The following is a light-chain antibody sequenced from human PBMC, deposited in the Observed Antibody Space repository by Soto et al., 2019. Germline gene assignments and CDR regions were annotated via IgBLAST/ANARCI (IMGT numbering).Light chain of an antibody. CDR2: GAS. J-gene: IGKJ2*01. CDR3: QSYNDWPFT. CDR1: ESLSTY. V-gene: IGKV3-15*01. Sequence: EIVMTQSPATLSVSPGERVTLSCRASESLSTYLAWYQQKPGQAPRLLIYGASTKATGIPARFSGSGSATDFPHNISSLQSEDFAVYYCQSYNDWPFTFGQGTKLEI.